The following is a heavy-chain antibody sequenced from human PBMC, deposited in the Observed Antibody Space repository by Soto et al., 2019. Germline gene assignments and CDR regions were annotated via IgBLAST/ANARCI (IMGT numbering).Heavy chain of an antibody. CDR2: IKQDGSEK. CDR3: ARTRAYDSSGYYPFDY. V-gene: IGHV3-7*03. CDR1: GFTFSSYW. Sequence: GGSLRLSCAASGFTFSSYWMSWVRQAPGKGLEWVANIKQDGSEKYYVDSVKGRFTISRDSAKNSLYLQMNSLRAEDTAVYYCARTRAYDSSGYYPFDYWGQGTLVTVSS. J-gene: IGHJ4*02. D-gene: IGHD3-22*01.